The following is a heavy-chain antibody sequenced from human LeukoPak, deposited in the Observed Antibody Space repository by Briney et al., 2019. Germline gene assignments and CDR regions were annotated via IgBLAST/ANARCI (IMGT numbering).Heavy chain of an antibody. Sequence: SVKVSCKASGGTFSSYAISWVRQAPERGREWMGRIIPILGIANYAQKFQGRVTITADKSTSTAYMELSSLRSEDTAVYYCARDSPSESSGDSSGWYPSYYFDYWGQGTLVTVSS. CDR2: IIPILGIA. CDR1: GGTFSSYA. D-gene: IGHD6-19*01. CDR3: ARDSPSESSGDSSGWYPSYYFDY. J-gene: IGHJ4*02. V-gene: IGHV1-69*04.